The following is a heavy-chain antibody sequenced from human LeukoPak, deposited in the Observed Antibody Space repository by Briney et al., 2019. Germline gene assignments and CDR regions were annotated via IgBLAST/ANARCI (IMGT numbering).Heavy chain of an antibody. J-gene: IGHJ4*02. D-gene: IGHD3-22*01. CDR1: GFTLSDYY. V-gene: IGHV3-11*01. Sequence: TGGSLRLSCAASGFTLSDYYMSWIRQAPGKGLEWLSYISSSGRTIYYADSVKGRFTISRDNAKNSLYLQMNSLRVEGTAVYYCARHYYHGSGHGGYWGQGTLVTVSS. CDR2: ISSSGRTI. CDR3: ARHYYHGSGHGGY.